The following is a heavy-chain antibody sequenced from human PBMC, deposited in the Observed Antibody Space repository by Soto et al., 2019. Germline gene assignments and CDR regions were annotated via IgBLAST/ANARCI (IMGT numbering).Heavy chain of an antibody. V-gene: IGHV3-23*01. CDR1: GFTFSSYA. CDR2: ISGSGGST. CDR3: AKDKGYCSGGSCGYGMDV. J-gene: IGHJ6*02. D-gene: IGHD2-15*01. Sequence: GGSLRLSCATSGFTFSSYAMSWVRQAPGKGLEWVSAISGSGGSTYYADSVKGRFTISRDNSKNTLYLQMNSLRAEDTAVYYCAKDKGYCSGGSCGYGMDVWGQGTTVTVPS.